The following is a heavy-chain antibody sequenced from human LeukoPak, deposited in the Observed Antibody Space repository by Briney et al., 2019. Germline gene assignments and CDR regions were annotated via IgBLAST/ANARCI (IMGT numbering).Heavy chain of an antibody. CDR3: ARDAGGYYPDY. Sequence: PGGSLRLSCAASGFTFSSYEMNWVRQAPGKGLEWVSYISSGGSTIYYADSVKGRFTISRDNAKKSLYLQMNSLRAEDTALYYCARDAGGYYPDYWGQGTLVTVSS. J-gene: IGHJ4*02. CDR1: GFTFSSYE. CDR2: ISSGGSTI. D-gene: IGHD3-22*01. V-gene: IGHV3-48*03.